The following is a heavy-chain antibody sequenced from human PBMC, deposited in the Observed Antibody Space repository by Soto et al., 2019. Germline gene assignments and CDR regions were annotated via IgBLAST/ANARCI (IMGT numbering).Heavy chain of an antibody. D-gene: IGHD3-22*01. V-gene: IGHV3-30-3*01. CDR1: GFTFGSYA. Sequence: GGSLRLSCAASGFTFGSYAMHWVRQAPGKGLEWVAVISYDGSNKYYADSVKGRFTISRDNSKNTLYLQMNSLRAEDTAVYYCARDSTYDSSVSVCAYWGQGTLVTVSS. J-gene: IGHJ4*02. CDR3: ARDSTYDSSVSVCAY. CDR2: ISYDGSNK.